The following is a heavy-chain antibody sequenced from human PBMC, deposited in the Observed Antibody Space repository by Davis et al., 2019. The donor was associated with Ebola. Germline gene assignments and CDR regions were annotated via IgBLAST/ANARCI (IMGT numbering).Heavy chain of an antibody. CDR1: GYTFTSYD. D-gene: IGHD4-17*01. CDR3: SSSAGTPVTTGY. CDR2: MNPNSGNT. Sequence: AASVKVSCKASGYTFTSYDINWVRHASGQGLEWMGWMNPNSGNTGYAQNFQGRVTMTRNTSISTAYMELSSLRSEDTAVYYCSSSAGTPVTTGYWGQGTLVTVSS. J-gene: IGHJ4*02. V-gene: IGHV1-8*01.